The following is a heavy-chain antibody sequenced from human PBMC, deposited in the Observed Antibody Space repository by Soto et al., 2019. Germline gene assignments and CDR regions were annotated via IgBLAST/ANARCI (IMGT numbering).Heavy chain of an antibody. CDR3: AEGGRQWLVTSCFYY. CDR2: VSHDGRNT. CDR1: GFTFSDYA. Sequence: VQLVESGGGVVQPGRSLRLSCAASGFTFSDYAMHWVRQAPGKGLEWVAVVSHDGRNTHYADSVKGRFTISRESSKNTLSLEVTSLRAEEPPVEYCAEGGRQWLVTSCFYYWGQGALVTVSS. J-gene: IGHJ4*02. D-gene: IGHD6-19*01. V-gene: IGHV3-30*03.